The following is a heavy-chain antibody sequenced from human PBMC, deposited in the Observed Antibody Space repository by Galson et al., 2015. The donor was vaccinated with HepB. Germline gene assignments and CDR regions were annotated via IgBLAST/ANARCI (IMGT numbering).Heavy chain of an antibody. Sequence: SLRLSCAASGFTFSSYGMHWVRQAPGKGLEWVAVIKYDGSNKYYADSVKGRFTISRDNSKNTLYLQMNSLRAEDTAVYYCAREWRYYGSWSYRYYASYGMDVWGQGTTVTVSS. CDR1: GFTFSSYG. J-gene: IGHJ6*02. V-gene: IGHV3-30*03. CDR3: AREWRYYGSWSYRYYASYGMDV. CDR2: IKYDGSNK. D-gene: IGHD3-10*01.